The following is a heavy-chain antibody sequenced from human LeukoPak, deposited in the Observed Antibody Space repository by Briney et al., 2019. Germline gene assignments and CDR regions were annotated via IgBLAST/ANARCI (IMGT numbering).Heavy chain of an antibody. D-gene: IGHD2-8*02. J-gene: IGHJ4*01. Sequence: GSSLRLSCEASGFTFSAYVMHWVRQAPGRGLECVAVISNDGNEKYYADSVKGRFSTSRDNSKNTLYLQMSSLRTEDTAVYYCVRDGGYTGGWTYGAGDYWGQGTLVTVSS. V-gene: IGHV3-30*04. CDR3: VRDGGYTGGWTYGAGDY. CDR1: GFTFSAYV. CDR2: ISNDGNEK.